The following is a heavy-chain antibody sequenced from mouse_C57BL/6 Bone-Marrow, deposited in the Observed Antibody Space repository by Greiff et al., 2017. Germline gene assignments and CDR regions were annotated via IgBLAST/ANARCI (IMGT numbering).Heavy chain of an antibody. D-gene: IGHD1-3*01. CDR2: INPSNGGT. CDR1: GYTFTRYW. J-gene: IGHJ2*01. CDR3: ADNNDY. Sequence: QVQLQQPGTELVKPGASVTLSCKASGYTFTRYWMHWVKPRPGHGLEWIGNINPSNGGTNYNEKCKSNATLTVDKSSSTAYMQLSSLTSEDSAVYYCADNNDYWGQSTTLTVSS. V-gene: IGHV1-53*01.